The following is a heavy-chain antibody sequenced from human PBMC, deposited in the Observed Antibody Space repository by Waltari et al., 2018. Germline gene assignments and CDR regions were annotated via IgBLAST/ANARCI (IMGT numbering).Heavy chain of an antibody. J-gene: IGHJ3*02. CDR2: MNPNSGNT. CDR1: EYSFTSSD. Sequence: QVQLVQSGAEVKKPGASVTVSCKASEYSFTSSDTNRARQATGQGLEWMGWMNPNSGNTGYAQKFQGRVTITRNTSISTAYMELSSLRSEDTAVYYCARGTPSFDAFDIWGQGTMVTVSS. V-gene: IGHV1-8*03. CDR3: ARGTPSFDAFDI.